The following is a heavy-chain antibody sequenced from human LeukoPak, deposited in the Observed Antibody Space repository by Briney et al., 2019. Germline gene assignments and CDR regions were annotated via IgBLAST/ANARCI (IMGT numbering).Heavy chain of an antibody. CDR1: GGSFSGYY. CDR2: INHSGST. D-gene: IGHD3-10*01. J-gene: IGHJ5*02. V-gene: IGHV4-34*01. CDR3: ARELLWFGESQYPNWFDP. Sequence: SETLSLTCAVYGGSFSGYYWSWIRQPPGKGLEWIGEINHSGSTNYNPSLKSRVTISVDTSKNQFSLKLSSVTAADTAVYYCARELLWFGESQYPNWFDPWGQGTLVTVSS.